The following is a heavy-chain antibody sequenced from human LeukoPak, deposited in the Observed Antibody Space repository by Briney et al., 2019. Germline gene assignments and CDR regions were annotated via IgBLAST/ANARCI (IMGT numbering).Heavy chain of an antibody. Sequence: ASVEVSCKASGGTFSSYAISWVRQAPGQGLEWMGRIIPIFGIANYAQKFQGRVTITADKSTSTAYMELSSLRSEDTAVYYCARSYSGYDFLGPYYFDYCGQGTLVTVSS. CDR3: ARSYSGYDFLGPYYFDY. V-gene: IGHV1-69*04. D-gene: IGHD5-12*01. J-gene: IGHJ4*02. CDR1: GGTFSSYA. CDR2: IIPIFGIA.